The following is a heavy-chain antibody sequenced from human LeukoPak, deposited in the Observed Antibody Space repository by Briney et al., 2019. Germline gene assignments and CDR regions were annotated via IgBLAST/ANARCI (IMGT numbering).Heavy chain of an antibody. Sequence: PGRSLRLSCAASGFRFNNYAMHWVRRPPGTGLEWVAVISMDGIQEYYADSVKGRFSISRDNSKNTLYLQMNSLRSEDTAVYYCAREVYSYALDALDLWGQGTMVTVSS. CDR3: AREVYSYALDALDL. V-gene: IGHV3-30*04. CDR1: GFRFNNYA. D-gene: IGHD5-18*01. J-gene: IGHJ3*01. CDR2: ISMDGIQE.